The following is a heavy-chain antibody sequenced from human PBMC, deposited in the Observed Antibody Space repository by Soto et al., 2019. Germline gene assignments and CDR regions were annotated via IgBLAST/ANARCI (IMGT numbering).Heavy chain of an antibody. CDR2: FDPEDGET. D-gene: IGHD7-27*01. Sequence: ASVKVSCTVSGYTLTELSMHWVRQAPGKGLEWMGGFDPEDGETIYAQKFQGRVTMTEDTSTDTAYMELSSLRSEDTAVYYCATAQTGIDAFDIWGQGTMVTVSS. V-gene: IGHV1-24*01. CDR3: ATAQTGIDAFDI. J-gene: IGHJ3*02. CDR1: GYTLTELS.